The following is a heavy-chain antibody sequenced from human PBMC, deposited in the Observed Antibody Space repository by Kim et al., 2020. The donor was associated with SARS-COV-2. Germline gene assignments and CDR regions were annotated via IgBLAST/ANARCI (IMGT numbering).Heavy chain of an antibody. D-gene: IGHD3-10*01. J-gene: IGHJ6*02. CDR3: ARGEYDYYGSGLDV. Sequence: SETLSLTCAVYGGSFSGYYWSWIRQPPGKGLEWIGEINHSGSTNYNPSLKSRVTISVDTSKNQFSLKLSSVTAADTAVYYCARGEYDYYGSGLDVWGQGTTVTVSS. CDR1: GGSFSGYY. V-gene: IGHV4-34*01. CDR2: INHSGST.